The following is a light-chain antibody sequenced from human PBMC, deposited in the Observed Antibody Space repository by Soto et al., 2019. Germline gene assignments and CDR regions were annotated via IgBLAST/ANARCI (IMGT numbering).Light chain of an antibody. V-gene: IGLV4-69*01. CDR2: VHTDGSH. Sequence: QAVVTQSPSASASLGASVKLTCTLSSGHSSYAIAWHQQQPEKGPRYLMKVHTDGSHNKGDGIPDRFSGSSSVAERYLTISSLQSEDEADYYCQTWGAGFSVVFGGGTKLTVL. J-gene: IGLJ2*01. CDR3: QTWGAGFSVV. CDR1: SGHSSYA.